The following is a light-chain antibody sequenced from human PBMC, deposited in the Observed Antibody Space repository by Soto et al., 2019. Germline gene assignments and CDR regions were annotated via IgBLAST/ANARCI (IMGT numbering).Light chain of an antibody. CDR2: AAS. Sequence: AIRMTQSPSSLSASTGDRVTITCRASQGISSYLAWYQQKPGKAPKLLIYAASTLQSGVPSRLSGSGSGTDFTLTISCLQFEDFATYYCQQYYSYPRMFTFGPGTKVDIK. CDR1: QGISSY. V-gene: IGKV1-8*01. J-gene: IGKJ3*01. CDR3: QQYYSYPRMFT.